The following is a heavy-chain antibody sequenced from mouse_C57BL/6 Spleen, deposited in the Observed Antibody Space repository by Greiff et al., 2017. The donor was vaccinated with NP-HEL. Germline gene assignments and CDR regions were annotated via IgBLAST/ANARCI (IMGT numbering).Heavy chain of an antibody. J-gene: IGHJ3*01. Sequence: VKLQESGAELVKPGASVKMSCKASGYSFTTYPIEWMKQNHGKSLEWIGNFHPYNDDTKYNEKFKGKATLTVEKSSSTVYLELSRLTSDDSAVYYGARHYYGSGPFAYWGQGTLVTVSA. CDR3: ARHYYGSGPFAY. CDR2: FHPYNDDT. V-gene: IGHV1-47*01. CDR1: GYSFTTYP. D-gene: IGHD1-1*01.